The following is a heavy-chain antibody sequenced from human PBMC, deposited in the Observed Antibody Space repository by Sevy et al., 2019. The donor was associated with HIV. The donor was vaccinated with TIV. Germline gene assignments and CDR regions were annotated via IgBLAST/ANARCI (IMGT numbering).Heavy chain of an antibody. CDR2: TYYRSKWYN. CDR3: AKERGSSSWYYPGGYYYYYGMDV. CDR1: GDSVSSNSAA. D-gene: IGHD6-13*01. Sequence: SQTLSLTCAISGDSVSSNSAAWNWIRQSPSRGLEWLGRTYYRSKWYNDYAVSVKSRITINPDTSKNQFSLQLNSVTPEDTAVYYCAKERGSSSWYYPGGYYYYYGMDVWGQGTTVTVSS. V-gene: IGHV6-1*01. J-gene: IGHJ6*02.